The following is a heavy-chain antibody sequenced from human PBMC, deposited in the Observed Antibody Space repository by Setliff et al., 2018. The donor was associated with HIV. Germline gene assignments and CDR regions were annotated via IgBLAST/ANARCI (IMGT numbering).Heavy chain of an antibody. D-gene: IGHD2-2*01. CDR2: ISSSGSTI. J-gene: IGHJ4*02. CDR1: GFTFSSYE. CDR3: ASRPGQYQLIWGHFDY. Sequence: GGSLRLSCAASGFTFSSYEMNWVRQAPGKGLEWLSYISSSGSTIYYADSVKGRFTISRHNSKNTLYLEMNSLRAEDTAVYYCASRPGQYQLIWGHFDYWGQGNLVTVSS. V-gene: IGHV3-48*03.